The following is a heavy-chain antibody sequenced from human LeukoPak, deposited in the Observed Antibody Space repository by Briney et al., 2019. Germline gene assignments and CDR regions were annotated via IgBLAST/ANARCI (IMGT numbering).Heavy chain of an antibody. Sequence: PSETLSLTCTVSGGSISSYYWSWIRQPPGKGLEWIGYIYYSGSTNYNPSLKSRVTISVDTSKNQFSLKLSSVTAADTAVYYCARDSPDYYDSSGYCHFDYWGQGTLVTVSS. D-gene: IGHD3-22*01. CDR2: IYYSGST. V-gene: IGHV4-59*01. CDR3: ARDSPDYYDSSGYCHFDY. J-gene: IGHJ4*02. CDR1: GGSISSYY.